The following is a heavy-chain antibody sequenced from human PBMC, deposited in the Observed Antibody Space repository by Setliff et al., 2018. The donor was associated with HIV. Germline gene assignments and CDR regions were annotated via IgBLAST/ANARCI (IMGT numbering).Heavy chain of an antibody. Sequence: ASVKVSCKASGYTFSEYAIHWVRQAPGQRLEWMGRIDTDNGYRRYSPKLQGRVTITKDTSANTAYMESRGLRSEDTAVYYCARWCAAAGCYPAIYHFDSWGQGTLVTVSS. V-gene: IGHV1-3*04. CDR2: IDTDNGYR. CDR1: GYTFSEYA. CDR3: ARWCAAAGCYPAIYHFDS. J-gene: IGHJ4*02. D-gene: IGHD2-2*01.